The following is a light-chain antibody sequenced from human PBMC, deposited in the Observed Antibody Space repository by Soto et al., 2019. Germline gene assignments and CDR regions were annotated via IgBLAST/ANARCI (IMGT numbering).Light chain of an antibody. Sequence: QSALTQPASVSGSPGQSITISCTGTSSDIGFYNYVSWYQQYPGKAPNLLIYGVTNRPSGVSYRFSGSKSGSTASLTISGLWDEDEADYYCSSYSTSFFYVFGTGTKVTVL. J-gene: IGLJ1*01. V-gene: IGLV2-14*03. CDR3: SSYSTSFFYV. CDR1: SSDIGFYNY. CDR2: GVT.